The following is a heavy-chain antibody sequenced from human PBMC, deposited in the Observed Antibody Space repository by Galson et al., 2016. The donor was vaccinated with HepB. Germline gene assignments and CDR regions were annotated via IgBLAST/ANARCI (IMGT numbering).Heavy chain of an antibody. Sequence: SVKVSCKVSGETLTYLSIHWLRQAPGKGLEWLGGFDPDDGETDYAQRFAGRLTLTEDTSTGTAYMDLISLRSEDTAVYYFAIGDVYDTSAFLWVVGSFDYWGQGTLVTVSS. CDR2: FDPDDGET. J-gene: IGHJ4*02. V-gene: IGHV1-24*01. D-gene: IGHD3-22*01. CDR1: GETLTYLS. CDR3: AIGDVYDTSAFLWVVGSFDY.